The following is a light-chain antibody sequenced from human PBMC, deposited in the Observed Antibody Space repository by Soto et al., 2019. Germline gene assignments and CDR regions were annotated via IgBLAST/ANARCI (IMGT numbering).Light chain of an antibody. CDR2: DVS. CDR3: QQYKDYVYT. Sequence: DIQMTQSPSTLSASVGDRVIITCRASQTVERWMAWYQQKPGKAPKLLISDVSTLERGVPSRFSGSGSATEFTLTISGLQPDDFATYFCQQYKDYVYTFGQGTKVERK. J-gene: IGKJ2*01. CDR1: QTVERW. V-gene: IGKV1-5*01.